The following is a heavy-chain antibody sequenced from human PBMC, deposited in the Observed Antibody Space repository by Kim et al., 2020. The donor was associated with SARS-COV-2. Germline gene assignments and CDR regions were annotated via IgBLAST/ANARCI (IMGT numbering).Heavy chain of an antibody. Sequence: GGSLRLSCAASGFTFSSYSMNWVRQAPGKGLEWVSSISSSSSYIYYADSVKGRFTISRDNAKNSLYLQMNSLRAEDTAVYYCARDGCSGGSRCFDYWGQGTLVTVSS. V-gene: IGHV3-21*04. J-gene: IGHJ4*02. D-gene: IGHD2-15*01. CDR3: ARDGCSGGSRCFDY. CDR1: GFTFSSYS. CDR2: ISSSSSYI.